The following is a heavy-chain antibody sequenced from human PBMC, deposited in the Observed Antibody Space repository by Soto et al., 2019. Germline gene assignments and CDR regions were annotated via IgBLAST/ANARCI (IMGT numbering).Heavy chain of an antibody. Sequence: ASVKVSCKASGYTFTGYYMHWVRQAPGQGLEWMGWINPNSGGTNYAQKFQGWVTMTRDTSISTAYMELSRLRSDDTAVYYCARGSLDSGSSTSGDAFDIWGQGTMVTVSS. J-gene: IGHJ3*02. D-gene: IGHD2-2*01. CDR3: ARGSLDSGSSTSGDAFDI. CDR2: INPNSGGT. V-gene: IGHV1-2*04. CDR1: GYTFTGYY.